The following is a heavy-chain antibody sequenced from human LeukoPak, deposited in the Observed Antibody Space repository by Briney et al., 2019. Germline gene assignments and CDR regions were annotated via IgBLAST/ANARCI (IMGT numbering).Heavy chain of an antibody. D-gene: IGHD6-13*01. CDR1: GFTFGSYG. J-gene: IGHJ4*02. Sequence: PGGSLRLSCAASGFTFGSYGMHWVRQAPGKGLEWVAFIRYDGSNKYYADSVKGRFTISRDNSKNTLYLQMNSLRAEDTAVYYCAKDGVDSSSWPYYFDYWGQGTLVTVSS. V-gene: IGHV3-30*02. CDR2: IRYDGSNK. CDR3: AKDGVDSSSWPYYFDY.